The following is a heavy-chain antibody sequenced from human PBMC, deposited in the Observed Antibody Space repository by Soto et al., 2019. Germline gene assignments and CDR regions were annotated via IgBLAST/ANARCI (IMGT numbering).Heavy chain of an antibody. CDR1: GFTFSSQA. CDR3: AKKPPYGSSWSGYFDS. Sequence: EEQLLESGGGSVQPGGSLRLSCEVSGFTFSSQAMSWVRQSPGKGLEWISVIGGGGGGTFYADSVKGRFIISRDNSKNLLYLQMNSLRADDTAIYYCAKKPPYGSSWSGYFDSWGQGILVSVSS. CDR2: IGGGGGGT. V-gene: IGHV3-23*01. J-gene: IGHJ4*02. D-gene: IGHD1-26*01.